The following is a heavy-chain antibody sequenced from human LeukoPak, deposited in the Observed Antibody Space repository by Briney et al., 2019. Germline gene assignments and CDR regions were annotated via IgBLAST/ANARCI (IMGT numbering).Heavy chain of an antibody. J-gene: IGHJ5*02. Sequence: GGSLRLSCAASGFTFSSYGMHWVRQAPGKGLEWVAVISYDGSNKYYADSVKGRFTISRDNSKNTLYLQMNSLRVEDTAVYYCARDSWLGRFDPWGRGTLVTVSS. D-gene: IGHD3-22*01. CDR2: ISYDGSNK. CDR1: GFTFSSYG. CDR3: ARDSWLGRFDP. V-gene: IGHV3-30*03.